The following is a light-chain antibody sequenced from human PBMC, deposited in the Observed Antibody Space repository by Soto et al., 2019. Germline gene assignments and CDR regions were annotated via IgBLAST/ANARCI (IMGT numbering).Light chain of an antibody. J-gene: IGKJ3*01. CDR2: GAS. CDR3: QQRSNWPAT. V-gene: IGKV3D-20*02. Sequence: DIVLTQSPGTLSLSPGERAALSCRASQSVSSSYLAWYQQKPGQAPRLLIYGASSRATGIPDRFSGSGSGTDFTLTISRLEPEDFAVYYCQQRSNWPATFGPGTKVDIK. CDR1: QSVSSSY.